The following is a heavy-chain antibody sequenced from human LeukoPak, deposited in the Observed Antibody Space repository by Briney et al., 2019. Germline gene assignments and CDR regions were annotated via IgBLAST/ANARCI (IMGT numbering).Heavy chain of an antibody. CDR3: ARWYSSSWEYFVY. CDR2: IIPILGIA. CDR1: GGTFSSYA. J-gene: IGHJ4*02. D-gene: IGHD6-13*01. V-gene: IGHV1-69*04. Sequence: SVKVSCKASGGTFSSYAISWVRQAPGQGLEWMGRIIPILGIANYAQKFQGRVTITADKSTSTAYMELSSLRSEDTAVYYCARWYSSSWEYFVYWGQGTLVTVSS.